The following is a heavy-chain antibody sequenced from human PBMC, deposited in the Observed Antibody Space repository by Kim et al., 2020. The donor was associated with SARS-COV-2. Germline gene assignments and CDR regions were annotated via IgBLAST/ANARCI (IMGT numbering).Heavy chain of an antibody. Sequence: SETLSLTCTVSGGSISSSSYYWVWIRQRQGKGREWFVSNYYSGTTYYNPTLKSRVTISVDTSKNQFSLKLSSGTAADTAVYYCGEPIYYWGQGTLVTVSS. CDR3: GEPIYY. V-gene: IGHV4-39*01. CDR1: GGSISSSSYY. D-gene: IGHD2-21*01. CDR2: NYYSGTT. J-gene: IGHJ4*02.